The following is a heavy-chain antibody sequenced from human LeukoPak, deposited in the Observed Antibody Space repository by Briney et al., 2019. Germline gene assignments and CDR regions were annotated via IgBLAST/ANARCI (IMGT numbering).Heavy chain of an antibody. CDR2: ISSSGSTI. CDR1: GFTFSSYE. V-gene: IGHV3-48*03. CDR3: AKDPTHYRVWDYYETIGLSY. J-gene: IGHJ4*02. D-gene: IGHD3-22*01. Sequence: GGSLRLSCAASGFTFSSYEMNWVRQAPGKGLEWVSYISSSGSTIYYADSVKGRFTISRDNSKNTLNLQMNSLRAEDTAVYYCAKDPTHYRVWDYYETIGLSYWGQGTLVTVSS.